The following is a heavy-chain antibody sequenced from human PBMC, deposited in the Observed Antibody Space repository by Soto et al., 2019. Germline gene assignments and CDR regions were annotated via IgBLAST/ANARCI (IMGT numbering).Heavy chain of an antibody. Sequence: GASVKVSCKASGCTFTSYDINWVRQATGQGLEWMGWMNPNSGNTGYAQKFQGRVTMTRNTSISTAYMELCSLRSEDTAVYYCARGRGSYYYYYGMDVWGQGTTVTVSS. CDR2: MNPNSGNT. CDR1: GCTFTSYD. CDR3: ARGRGSYYYYYGMDV. J-gene: IGHJ6*02. D-gene: IGHD1-26*01. V-gene: IGHV1-8*01.